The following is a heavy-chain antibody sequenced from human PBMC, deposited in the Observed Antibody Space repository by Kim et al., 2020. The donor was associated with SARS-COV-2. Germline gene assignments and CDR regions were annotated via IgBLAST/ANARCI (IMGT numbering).Heavy chain of an antibody. CDR3: ARDLSGGSYYDY. J-gene: IGHJ4*02. Sequence: NYTPSLKSRVTISVDTSKNQFSLKLSSVTAADTAVYYCARDLSGGSYYDYWGQGTLVTVSS. V-gene: IGHV4-59*01. D-gene: IGHD1-26*01.